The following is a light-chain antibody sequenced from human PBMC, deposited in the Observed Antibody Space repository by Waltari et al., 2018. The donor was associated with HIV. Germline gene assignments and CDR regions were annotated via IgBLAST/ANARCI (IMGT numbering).Light chain of an antibody. Sequence: PVLPPPPPVSGAPGQRATTPSTGCSSNIGAGYDVPWYQQLPGTAPKLLIYGNSNRPSGVPDRFSGSKSGTSASLAITGLQAEDEADYYCQSYDSSLSVVFGGGTKLTVL. CDR1: SSNIGAGYD. V-gene: IGLV1-40*01. CDR2: GNS. CDR3: QSYDSSLSVV. J-gene: IGLJ2*01.